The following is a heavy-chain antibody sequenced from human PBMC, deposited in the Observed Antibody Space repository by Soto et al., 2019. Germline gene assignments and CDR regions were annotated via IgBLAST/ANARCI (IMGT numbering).Heavy chain of an antibody. Sequence: GSGPXLVNPTQTLTITCTFSGFSLSTSGMRVSWIRQPPGKALEWLARIDWDDDKFYSTSLKTRLTISKDTSKNQVVLTMTNMDPVDTATYYCARLTMVRGADYGMDVWGQGTTVTVSS. D-gene: IGHD3-10*01. J-gene: IGHJ6*02. CDR2: IDWDDDK. CDR3: ARLTMVRGADYGMDV. CDR1: GFSLSTSGMR. V-gene: IGHV2-70*04.